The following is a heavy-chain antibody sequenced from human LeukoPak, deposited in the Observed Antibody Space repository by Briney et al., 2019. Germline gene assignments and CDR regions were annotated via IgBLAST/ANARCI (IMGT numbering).Heavy chain of an antibody. J-gene: IGHJ4*02. CDR3: AKASHCSSTSCYLDY. CDR1: GFTLDEYA. Sequence: GRSLRLSRAVSGFTLDEYAMHWVRQAPPKGLDWVSGNSLNSGSIGYADSVKGRFTISRDNAKNSLYLQMNSLRAEDTALYYCAKASHCSSTSCYLDYWGQGTLVTVSS. D-gene: IGHD2-2*01. V-gene: IGHV3-9*01. CDR2: NSLNSGSI.